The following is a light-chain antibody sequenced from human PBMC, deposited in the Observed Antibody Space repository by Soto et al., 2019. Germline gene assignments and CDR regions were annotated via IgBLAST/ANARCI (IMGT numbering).Light chain of an antibody. CDR1: QIVTNY. Sequence: EIVLTQSPETLSLSPGERATLACRASQIVTNYIAWYQQRPGQAPRLLIYDASNRATGVPARFSGSGSGTDFTLTISDLEPADFGLYYCQQRLNWPPGFGQGTKVDNK. CDR3: QQRLNWPPG. V-gene: IGKV3-11*01. CDR2: DAS. J-gene: IGKJ1*01.